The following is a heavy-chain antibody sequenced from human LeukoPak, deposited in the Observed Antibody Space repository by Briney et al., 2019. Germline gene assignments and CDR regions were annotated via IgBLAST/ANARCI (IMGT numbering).Heavy chain of an antibody. D-gene: IGHD6-25*01. V-gene: IGHV4-39*01. Sequence: SETLLLTCTVSGGSLSSSRYYWGWIRQPPGKGLDWIGSISYTGSTYYNPSLKSRVTTSVDTSKNQFSLKLSSVTAADTAVYCCARRRSGHYYFDSWGQGTLVTVSS. CDR2: ISYTGST. CDR3: ARRRSGHYYFDS. CDR1: GGSLSSSRYY. J-gene: IGHJ4*02.